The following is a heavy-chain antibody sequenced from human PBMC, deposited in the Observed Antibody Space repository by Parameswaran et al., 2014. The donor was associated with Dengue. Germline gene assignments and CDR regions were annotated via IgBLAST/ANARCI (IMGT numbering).Heavy chain of an antibody. CDR2: IIHIFGAT. D-gene: IGHD3-10*01. J-gene: IGHJ6*02. CDR1: GGTLNSFG. V-gene: IGHV1-69*13. Sequence: PGASVKVSCKASGGTLNSFGLSWVRQAPGQGLEWIGGIIHIFGATNYAQKFQGRVTISADESTSTSFLEMSSLTSDDTAVYFCARDRPMLRGGVYDQYTMDVWGQGTTVTVSS. CDR3: ARDRPMLRGGVYDQYTMDV.